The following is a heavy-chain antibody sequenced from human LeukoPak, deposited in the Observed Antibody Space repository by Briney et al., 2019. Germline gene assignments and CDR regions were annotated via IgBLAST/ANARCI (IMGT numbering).Heavy chain of an antibody. V-gene: IGHV4-34*01. CDR3: ARRRPYCSSTSCYRGGWFDP. J-gene: IGHJ5*02. Sequence: SETLSLTCAVYGGSFSGYYWSWIRQRPGKGLEWMGEINHSGSTNYNPPLKSRVTISVDTSKNQFSLKLSSVTAADTAVYYCARRRPYCSSTSCYRGGWFDPWGQGTLVTVSS. CDR1: GGSFSGYY. CDR2: INHSGST. D-gene: IGHD2-2*02.